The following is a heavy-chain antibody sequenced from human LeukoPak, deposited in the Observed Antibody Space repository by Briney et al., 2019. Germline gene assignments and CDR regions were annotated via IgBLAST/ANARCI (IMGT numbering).Heavy chain of an antibody. J-gene: IGHJ4*02. V-gene: IGHV4-39*07. D-gene: IGHD3-10*01. CDR1: GGSISSSSYY. CDR3: ARGGYYGSGSYNIDY. Sequence: SETLSLTCTVSGGSISSSSYYWGWIRQPPGKGLEWIGSIYYSGSTYYNPSLKSRVTLSVDTSKNQFSLQLNSVTPEDTAVYYCARGGYYGSGSYNIDYWGQGTLVTVSS. CDR2: IYYSGST.